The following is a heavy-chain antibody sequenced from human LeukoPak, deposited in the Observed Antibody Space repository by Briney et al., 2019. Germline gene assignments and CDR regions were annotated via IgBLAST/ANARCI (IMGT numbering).Heavy chain of an antibody. Sequence: PGGSLRLSCAASGFTFSSYAMSWVRQAPGKGLEWVSAISGSGGSTYYADSVKGRFTISRDNSKNTLYLQMNSLRAEDTAVYYCAKDRQWELLRGVNFDYWGQGTLVTVSS. CDR2: ISGSGGST. CDR1: GFTFSSYA. V-gene: IGHV3-23*01. D-gene: IGHD1-26*01. CDR3: AKDRQWELLRGVNFDY. J-gene: IGHJ4*02.